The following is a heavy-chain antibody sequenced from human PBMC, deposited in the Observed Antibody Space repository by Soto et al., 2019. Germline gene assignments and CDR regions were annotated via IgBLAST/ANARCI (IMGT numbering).Heavy chain of an antibody. Sequence: GGSLSLSCAASGFTFSSYAMSWVRQAPGKGLEWVSAISGSGGSTYYADSVKGRFTISRDNSKNTLYLQMNSLRAEDTAVYYCAKVFWSPGYYDILTGYQPFDYWGQGTLVTVSS. D-gene: IGHD3-9*01. CDR1: GFTFSSYA. CDR2: ISGSGGST. J-gene: IGHJ4*02. V-gene: IGHV3-23*01. CDR3: AKVFWSPGYYDILTGYQPFDY.